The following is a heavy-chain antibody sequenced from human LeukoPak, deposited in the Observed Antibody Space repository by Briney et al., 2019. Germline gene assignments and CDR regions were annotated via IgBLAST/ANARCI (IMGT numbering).Heavy chain of an antibody. J-gene: IGHJ3*02. CDR1: GYFISSSNW. V-gene: IGHV4-28*05. CDR2: IYYSGSI. Sequence: SETLSLTCAVSGYFISSSNWWGWIRQPPGKGLEWIGYIYYSGSIYYNPSLKSRVTMSIDTSKNQFSLKLSSVTAVDTAVYYCARNMGYYYDTSGAFDIWGQGTMLTVSS. D-gene: IGHD3-22*01. CDR3: ARNMGYYYDTSGAFDI.